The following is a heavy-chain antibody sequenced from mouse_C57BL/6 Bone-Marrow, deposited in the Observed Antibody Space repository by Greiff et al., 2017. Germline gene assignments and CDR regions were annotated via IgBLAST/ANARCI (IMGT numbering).Heavy chain of an antibody. D-gene: IGHD1-1*01. CDR1: GFTFSGYY. J-gene: IGHJ1*03. V-gene: IGHV5-16*01. Sequence: EVQLVESEGGLVQPGSSMKLSCTASGFTFSGYYMAWVRQVPEKGLEWVATINYDGSSTYYLDSLKSRFIISRDKAKNILYLQMSSLKSEDTATYYCARRRGITTADWYFDVWGTGTTVTVSS. CDR2: INYDGSST. CDR3: ARRRGITTADWYFDV.